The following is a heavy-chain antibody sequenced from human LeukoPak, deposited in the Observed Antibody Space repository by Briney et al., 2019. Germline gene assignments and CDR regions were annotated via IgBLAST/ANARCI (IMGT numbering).Heavy chain of an antibody. CDR1: GGSFSGYY. CDR2: INHSGST. V-gene: IGHV4-34*01. J-gene: IGHJ6*03. D-gene: IGHD3-22*01. Sequence: PSETLSLTCAVYGGSFSGYYWSWIRQPPGKGLEWIGEINHSGSTNNNPSLKSRVTISVDTSKNQFSLKLSSVTAADTAVYYCARGIRITMIVVVINYYYYMDVWGKGTTVTVSS. CDR3: ARGIRITMIVVVINYYYYMDV.